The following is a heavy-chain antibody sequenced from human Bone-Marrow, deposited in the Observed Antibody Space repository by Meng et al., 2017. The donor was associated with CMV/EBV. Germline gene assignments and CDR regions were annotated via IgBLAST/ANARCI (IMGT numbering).Heavy chain of an antibody. V-gene: IGHV1-2*02. J-gene: IGHJ4*02. Sequence: ASVKVSCKASGYTFTGYYMHWVRQAPGQGLERMGWINPNSGGTNYAQKFQGRVTMTRDTSISTAYMELSRLRSEDTAVYYCARAPVYCSSASCYLGYWGQGTLVTVSS. CDR2: INPNSGGT. CDR1: GYTFTGYY. D-gene: IGHD2-2*01. CDR3: ARAPVYCSSASCYLGY.